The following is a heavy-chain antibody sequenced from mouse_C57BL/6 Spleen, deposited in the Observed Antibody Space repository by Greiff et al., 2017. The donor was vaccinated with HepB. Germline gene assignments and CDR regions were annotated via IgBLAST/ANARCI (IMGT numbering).Heavy chain of an antibody. D-gene: IGHD2-2*01. CDR1: GYTFTSYW. Sequence: QVQLQQPGAELVKPGASVKLSCKASGYTFTSYWMHWVKQRPGQGLEWIGMIHPNSGSTNYNEKFKSKATLTVDKSSSTAYMQLSSLTSEDSAVYYCARSYGYDGGYFDVWGTGTTVTVSS. CDR3: ARSYGYDGGYFDV. J-gene: IGHJ1*03. V-gene: IGHV1-64*01. CDR2: IHPNSGST.